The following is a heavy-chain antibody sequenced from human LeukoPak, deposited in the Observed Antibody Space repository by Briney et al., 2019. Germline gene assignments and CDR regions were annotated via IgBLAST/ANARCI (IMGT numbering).Heavy chain of an antibody. CDR3: ARGTDDMVTDQNFDY. D-gene: IGHD5-18*01. J-gene: IGHJ4*02. CDR2: INPNSGGT. Sequence: ASVKVSCKASGYTFTSYYMHWVRQAPGQGLEWMGRINPNSGGTNYAQKFQGRVTMTRDTSISTAYMELSRLSSDDTAVYYCARGTDDMVTDQNFDYWGQGTLVTVSS. V-gene: IGHV1-2*06. CDR1: GYTFTSYY.